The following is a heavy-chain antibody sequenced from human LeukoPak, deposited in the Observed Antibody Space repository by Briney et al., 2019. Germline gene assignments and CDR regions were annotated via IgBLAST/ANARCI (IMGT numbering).Heavy chain of an antibody. CDR2: IYHSGST. J-gene: IGHJ4*02. D-gene: IGHD2-15*01. CDR1: GYSISSGYY. CDR3: ARLTAAFDY. V-gene: IGHV4-38-2*01. Sequence: SETLSLTCGVSGYSISSGYYWGWIRQPPGKGLEWIGSIYHSGSTYYNPSLKSRVTISVDTSKNQFSLKLSSVTAADTAVYYCARLTAAFDYWGQGTLVTVSS.